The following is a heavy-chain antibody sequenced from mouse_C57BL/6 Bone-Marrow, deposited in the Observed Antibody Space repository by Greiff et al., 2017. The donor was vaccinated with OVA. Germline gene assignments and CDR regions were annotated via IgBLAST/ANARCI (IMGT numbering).Heavy chain of an antibody. CDR3: AKIRDYYGSNWYFDV. CDR1: GFSLTSYG. D-gene: IGHD1-1*01. Sequence: VHLVESGPGLVQPSQSLSITCTVSGFSLTSYGVHWVRQSPGKGLEWLGVIWRGGSTDYNAAFMSRLSITKDNSKSQVFFKMNSLQADDTAIYYCAKIRDYYGSNWYFDVWGTGTTVTVSS. V-gene: IGHV2-5*01. J-gene: IGHJ1*03. CDR2: IWRGGST.